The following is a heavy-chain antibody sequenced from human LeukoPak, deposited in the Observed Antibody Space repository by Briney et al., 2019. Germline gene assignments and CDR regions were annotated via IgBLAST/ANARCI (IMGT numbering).Heavy chain of an antibody. Sequence: SGTLSLTCAVSGGSISSSNWWSWVRQPPGKGLEWIGEIYHSGSTNYNPSLKSRVTISVDKSKNQFSLKLSSVTAADTAVYYCARAKRARSYCGGDCYAAFDIWGQGTMVTVSS. CDR2: IYHSGST. J-gene: IGHJ3*02. CDR3: ARAKRARSYCGGDCYAAFDI. CDR1: GGSISSSNW. D-gene: IGHD2-21*02. V-gene: IGHV4-4*02.